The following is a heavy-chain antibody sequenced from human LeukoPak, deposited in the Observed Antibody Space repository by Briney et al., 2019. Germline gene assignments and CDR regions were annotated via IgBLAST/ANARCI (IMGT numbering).Heavy chain of an antibody. D-gene: IGHD2-2*01. V-gene: IGHV3-23*01. CDR2: ISGSGGST. Sequence: GGSLRLSCAASGFTFSSYAMSWVRQAPGKGLEWVSAISGSGGSTYYAASVKGRFTISRDNSKNTLYLQMNSLRAEDTAVYYCAKRARKYQLLFDYFDYCGQGTLVTVSS. CDR1: GFTFSSYA. J-gene: IGHJ4*02. CDR3: AKRARKYQLLFDYFDY.